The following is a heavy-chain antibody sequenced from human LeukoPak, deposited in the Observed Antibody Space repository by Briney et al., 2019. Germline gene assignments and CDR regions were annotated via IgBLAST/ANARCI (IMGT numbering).Heavy chain of an antibody. V-gene: IGHV3-7*03. CDR1: GFTFSTYW. CDR3: ARRYFDY. Sequence: GGSLRLSCAVSGFTFSTYWMTWVRQAPGKGLEWVANIKQDGGDTYSVDSVRGRFTISRDNAKNSLYLEMNSLRAEDTAVYYCARRYFDYWGQGILVTVSS. J-gene: IGHJ4*02. CDR2: IKQDGGDT.